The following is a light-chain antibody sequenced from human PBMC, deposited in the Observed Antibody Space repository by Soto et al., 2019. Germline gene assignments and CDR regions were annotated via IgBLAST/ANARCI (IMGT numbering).Light chain of an antibody. CDR3: QHYNSYSEA. V-gene: IGKV1-5*03. CDR2: KAS. Sequence: IHMTHSPSTLSGSVVYRVTITFRASQTISSWLACYQQKPGKAPKLLIYKASTLKSGVPSRFSGSGSGTEFTLTISSLQPDDFATYYCQHYNSYSEAFGQGTKVDIK. J-gene: IGKJ1*01. CDR1: QTISSW.